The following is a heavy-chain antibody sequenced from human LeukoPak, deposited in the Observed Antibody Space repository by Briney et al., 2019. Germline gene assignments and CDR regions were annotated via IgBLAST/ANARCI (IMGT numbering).Heavy chain of an antibody. CDR1: GFTFSTYG. D-gene: IGHD3-10*01. Sequence: GGSLRLSCAASGFTFSTYGMHWVRQAPGKGLEWVAFIQYDGSKKYYADSVKGRFTISRDNSMNTLNLQMNSPRAEDTAVYYCAKGTDMVRDPWGQGTLVTVAS. V-gene: IGHV3-30*02. J-gene: IGHJ5*02. CDR2: IQYDGSKK. CDR3: AKGTDMVRDP.